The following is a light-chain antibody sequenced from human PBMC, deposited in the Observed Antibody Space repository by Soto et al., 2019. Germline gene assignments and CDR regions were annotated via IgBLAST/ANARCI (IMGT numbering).Light chain of an antibody. J-gene: IGLJ2*01. CDR3: STYTSSSTI. V-gene: IGLV2-14*03. CDR2: AVS. CDR1: SSDVGRYNY. Sequence: QSVLTQPASVSGSPGQPITIPCIGTSSDVGRYNYVSWYQQHPGKAPKLMIYAVSNRPSGVSNRFSGSKSGNTASLTISGLQAEDEADYYCSTYTSSSTIFGGGTKLTVL.